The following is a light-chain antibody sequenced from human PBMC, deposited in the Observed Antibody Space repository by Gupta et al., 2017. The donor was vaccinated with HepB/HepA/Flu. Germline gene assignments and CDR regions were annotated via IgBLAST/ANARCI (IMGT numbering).Light chain of an antibody. V-gene: IGLV2-8*01. CDR1: SSDVGGYNF. Sequence: QSALTQPPSASGSPGQSVTISCTGTSSDVGGYNFVSWFQQHPGKVPKLMIYEVNKRPSGVPDRFSGSKSGNTDSLTVSGLQTEDEADDYCSESAGSNNVFFGGGTKLTGL. CDR3: SESAGSNNVF. CDR2: EVN. J-gene: IGLJ2*01.